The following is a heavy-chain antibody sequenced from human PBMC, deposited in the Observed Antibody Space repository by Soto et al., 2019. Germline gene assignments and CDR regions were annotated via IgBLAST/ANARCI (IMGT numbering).Heavy chain of an antibody. J-gene: IGHJ4*02. CDR3: ARDEGTPYSGYGPYFDY. V-gene: IGHV1-18*01. Sequence: QVQLVQSGAEVKKPGASVKVSCKASGYTFTSYGISWVRQAPGQGLEWMGWISAYNGNTNYAQKLQGRVTMTKDTSTSTAYMELRSLRSDDTAVYYCARDEGTPYSGYGPYFDYWGQGTLVTVSS. D-gene: IGHD5-12*01. CDR2: ISAYNGNT. CDR1: GYTFTSYG.